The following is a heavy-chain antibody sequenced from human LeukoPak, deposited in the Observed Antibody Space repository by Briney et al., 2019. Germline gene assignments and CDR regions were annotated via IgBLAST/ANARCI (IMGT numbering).Heavy chain of an antibody. J-gene: IGHJ4*02. Sequence: GGSLRLSCAASGFTFSTYGMHWVRQAPGKGLEWVAVISYHGSNKYYADSVKGRFTISRDNSKNTLYLQMNSLRVEDTAVYYCAKSAGYSSGFDYWGQGALVTVSS. D-gene: IGHD6-19*01. CDR2: ISYHGSNK. CDR1: GFTFSTYG. CDR3: AKSAGYSSGFDY. V-gene: IGHV3-30*18.